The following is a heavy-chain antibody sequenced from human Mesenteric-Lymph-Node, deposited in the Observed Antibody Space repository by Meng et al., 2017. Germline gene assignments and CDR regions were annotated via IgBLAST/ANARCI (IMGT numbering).Heavy chain of an antibody. Sequence: QVRLQPWGAGRLKPSETLSLTCAVYGGSFSGYYWSWIRQPPGKGLEWIGEINHSGSTNYNPSLKSRVTISVDTSKNQFSLKLSSVTAADTAVYYCARVCCRWPKARNWFDPWGQGTLVTVSS. D-gene: IGHD5-24*01. J-gene: IGHJ5*02. CDR2: INHSGST. CDR1: GGSFSGYY. V-gene: IGHV4-34*01. CDR3: ARVCCRWPKARNWFDP.